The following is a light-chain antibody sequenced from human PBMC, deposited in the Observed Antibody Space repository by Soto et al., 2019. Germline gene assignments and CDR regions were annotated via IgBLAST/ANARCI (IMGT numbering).Light chain of an antibody. Sequence: QSALTQPRSVSGSPGQSVTISCTGTSSDVGSYNYVSWYQQHPGEAPKVMIYDVSKRPSGVPDRFSGSKSGNTASLTISGLQAEDEADYYCCSYAGTSYVFGSGTKVTVL. V-gene: IGLV2-11*01. CDR3: CSYAGTSYV. J-gene: IGLJ1*01. CDR2: DVS. CDR1: SSDVGSYNY.